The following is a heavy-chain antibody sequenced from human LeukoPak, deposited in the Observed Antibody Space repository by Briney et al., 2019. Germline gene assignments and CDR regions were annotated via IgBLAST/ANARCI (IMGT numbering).Heavy chain of an antibody. CDR3: AKDRVDGSGSQFDS. V-gene: IGHV3-23*01. Sequence: GGSLRLSCATSGFTFSSYAMSWVRQAPGKGLEWVSSITGSGALTYYADSVKGRFTISKDNAMDTLFLQMNSLRADDTAVYYCAKDRVDGSGSQFDSWGQGSLVTVSS. D-gene: IGHD3-10*01. CDR1: GFTFSSYA. J-gene: IGHJ4*02. CDR2: ITGSGALT.